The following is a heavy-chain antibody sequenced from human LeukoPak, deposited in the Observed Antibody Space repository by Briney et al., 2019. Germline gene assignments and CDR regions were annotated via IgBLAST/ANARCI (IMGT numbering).Heavy chain of an antibody. D-gene: IGHD3-10*01. J-gene: IGHJ4*02. V-gene: IGHV1-2*02. Sequence: EASVKVSCKTSGYTFTGYYMHWVRQAPGQGLEWMGWINPNSGGTNYAQKFQGRVTMTRDTSISTAYMELSRLRSDDTAVYYCARVLGFGETNDYWGQGTLVTVSS. CDR1: GYTFTGYY. CDR3: ARVLGFGETNDY. CDR2: INPNSGGT.